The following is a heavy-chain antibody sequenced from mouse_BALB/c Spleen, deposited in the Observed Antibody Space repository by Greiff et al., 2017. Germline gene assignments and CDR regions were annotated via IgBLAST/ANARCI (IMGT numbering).Heavy chain of an antibody. CDR3: ARHGGGITTGGYAMDY. CDR2: ISSGGSYT. CDR1: GFTFSSYG. Sequence: EVQGVESGGDLVKPGGSLKLSCAASGFTFSSYGMSWVRQTPDKRLEWVATISSGGSYTYYPDSVKGRFTISRDNAKNTLYLQMSSLKSEDTAMYYCARHGGGITTGGYAMDYWGQGTSVTVSS. D-gene: IGHD2-4*01. J-gene: IGHJ4*01. V-gene: IGHV5-6*01.